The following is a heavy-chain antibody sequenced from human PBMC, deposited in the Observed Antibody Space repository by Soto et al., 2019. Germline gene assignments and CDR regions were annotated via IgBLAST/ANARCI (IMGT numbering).Heavy chain of an antibody. Sequence: GGSLILSCAASGCTFSSYGMHWVRQAPGKGLEWVAVISYDGSNKYYADSVKGRFTISRDNSKNTLYLQMNSLRAEDTAVYYCAKDVLRFLEWLAFYGMDVWGQGTTVTVSS. D-gene: IGHD3-3*01. V-gene: IGHV3-30*18. CDR1: GCTFSSYG. CDR3: AKDVLRFLEWLAFYGMDV. CDR2: ISYDGSNK. J-gene: IGHJ6*02.